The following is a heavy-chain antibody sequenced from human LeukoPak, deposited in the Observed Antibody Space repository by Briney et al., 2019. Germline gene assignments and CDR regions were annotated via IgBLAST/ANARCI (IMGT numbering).Heavy chain of an antibody. CDR2: MNPNSGNT. J-gene: IGHJ6*02. CDR1: GYTFTSYD. V-gene: IGHV1-8*01. Sequence: GASVKVSCKASGYTFTSYDINWVRQATGQGLEWMGWMNPNSGNTGYAQKFQGRVTMTEDTSTDTAYMELSSLRSEDTAVYYCATRGYGMDVWGQGTTVTASS. D-gene: IGHD3-10*01. CDR3: ATRGYGMDV.